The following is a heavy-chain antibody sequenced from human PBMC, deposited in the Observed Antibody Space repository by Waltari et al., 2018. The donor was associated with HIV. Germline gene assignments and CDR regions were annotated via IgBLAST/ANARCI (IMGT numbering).Heavy chain of an antibody. J-gene: IGHJ5*02. D-gene: IGHD3-10*01. CDR2: INHSGST. Sequence: QVQLQQWGAGLLKPSETLSLTCAVYGGSFSGYYWSWIRQPPGKGLEWIGEINHSGSTSYNPSLKSRVAISVDTSKFQFSLKLSSVTAADTAVYYCARGLGGYYYGSGSFSSWFDTWGQGTLVTVSS. V-gene: IGHV4-34*01. CDR1: GGSFSGYY. CDR3: ARGLGGYYYGSGSFSSWFDT.